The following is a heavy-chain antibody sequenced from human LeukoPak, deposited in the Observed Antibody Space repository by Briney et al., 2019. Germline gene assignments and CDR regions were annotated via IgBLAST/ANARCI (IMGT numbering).Heavy chain of an antibody. CDR3: TRGGWGRGYYYYYMDV. V-gene: IGHV3-49*04. D-gene: IGHD2-15*01. Sequence: GGSLRLSCTASGFTFGDYAMSWVRQAPGKGLEWVGFIRSKAYGGTTEYAASVKGRFTISRDDSKSIAYLQMYSLKTEDTAVYYCTRGGWGRGYYYYYMDVWGKGTTVTISS. CDR1: GFTFGDYA. CDR2: IRSKAYGGTT. J-gene: IGHJ6*03.